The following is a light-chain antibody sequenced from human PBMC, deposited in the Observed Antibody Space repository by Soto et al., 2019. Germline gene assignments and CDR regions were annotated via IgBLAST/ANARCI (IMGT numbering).Light chain of an antibody. CDR2: EVS. V-gene: IGKV2-29*02. J-gene: IGKJ1*01. CDR1: QSVLHSDGKTH. Sequence: DILLTQSPLSLSVTPGQPASIACSSSQSVLHSDGKTHLYWYLQRPGQSPHLLIYEVSRRFSGVPDRSSGSGSGTDFTRTVSRVEAEDVGVYYCIQPKHLQVTFGQGTKVDIX. CDR3: IQPKHLQVT.